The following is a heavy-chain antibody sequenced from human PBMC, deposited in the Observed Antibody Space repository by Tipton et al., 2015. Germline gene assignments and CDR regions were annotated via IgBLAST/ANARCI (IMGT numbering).Heavy chain of an antibody. CDR1: GDSVSSNSDA. CDR3: ARDRYNWNDDHLGRGFDY. Sequence: GLVKPSQTLSLTCAISGDSVSSNSDAWNWIRQSPSRGLEWLGRTYYRSRWYNDYAVSVKSRITINPDTSKNQFSLQLNSVTPEDTAVYYCARDRYNWNDDHLGRGFDYWGQGTLVTVSS. V-gene: IGHV6-1*01. J-gene: IGHJ4*02. CDR2: TYYRSRWYN. D-gene: IGHD1-20*01.